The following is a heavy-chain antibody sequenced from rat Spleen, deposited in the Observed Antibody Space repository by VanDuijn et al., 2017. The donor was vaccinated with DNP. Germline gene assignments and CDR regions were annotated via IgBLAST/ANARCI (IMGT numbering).Heavy chain of an antibody. J-gene: IGHJ2*01. CDR2: ISYDGSST. D-gene: IGHD1-6*01. CDR1: GFTFNNKW. CDR3: ARRAYYGLSFYFDF. Sequence: EVQLVESGGDLVQPGRSLKLSCITSGFTFNNKWMTWLRQVPGKGLEWVATISYDGSSTFYRDSVKGRFTISRDNAKNTQYLQMDSLRSEDTATYYCARRAYYGLSFYFDFWGQGVMVTVSS. V-gene: IGHV5-29*01.